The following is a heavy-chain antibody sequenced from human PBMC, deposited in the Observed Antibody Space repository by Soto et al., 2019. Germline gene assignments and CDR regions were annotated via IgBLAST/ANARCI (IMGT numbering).Heavy chain of an antibody. CDR2: IWYDGSNK. CDR1: GFTFSSYG. D-gene: IGHD6-19*01. Sequence: GGSLRLSCAASGFTFSSYGMHWVRQAPGKGLEWVAVIWYDGSNKYYADSVKGRFTISRDNSKNTLYLQMNSLGAEDTAVYYCARVLAVAGKQPAHGAFDIWGQGTMVTVSS. V-gene: IGHV3-33*01. CDR3: ARVLAVAGKQPAHGAFDI. J-gene: IGHJ3*02.